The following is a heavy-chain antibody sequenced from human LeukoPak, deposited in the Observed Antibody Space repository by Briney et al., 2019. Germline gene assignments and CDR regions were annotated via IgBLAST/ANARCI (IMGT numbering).Heavy chain of an antibody. CDR3: ARDAPYCSSTSCPPGY. J-gene: IGHJ4*02. V-gene: IGHV4-4*02. CDR2: IYHSGST. CDR1: GGPISSSNW. Sequence: PSGTLSLICAVSGGPISSSNWWSWVRQPPGEGLEGIGEIYHSGSTNYNPSLKSRVTISVDKSKNQFSLKLSSVTAADTAVYYCARDAPYCSSTSCPPGYWGQGTLVSVSS. D-gene: IGHD2-2*01.